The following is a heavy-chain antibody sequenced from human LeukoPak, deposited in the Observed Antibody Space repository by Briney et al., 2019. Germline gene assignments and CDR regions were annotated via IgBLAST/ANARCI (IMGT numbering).Heavy chain of an antibody. CDR3: ARSLWPEDY. CDR2: IEPDGSGK. J-gene: IGHJ4*02. D-gene: IGHD2-21*01. Sequence: GGSLRLSCAASGFIYSSFWMSWVRQAPGKGLEWVANIEPDGSGKNSVDSVRGRFTISRDNAKNSLYLQMNSVRVEDSAVYYCARSLWPEDYWGQGTLVTVSS. CDR1: GFIYSSFW. V-gene: IGHV3-7*01.